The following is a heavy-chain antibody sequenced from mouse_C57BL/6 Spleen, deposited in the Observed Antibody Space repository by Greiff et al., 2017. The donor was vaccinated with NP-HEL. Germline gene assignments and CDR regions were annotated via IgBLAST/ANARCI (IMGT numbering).Heavy chain of an antibody. V-gene: IGHV1-82*01. Sequence: VQLQQSGPELVKPGASVKISCKASGYAFSSSWMNWVKQRPGKGLEWIGRIYPGDGDTNYNGKFKGKATLTADKSSSTAYMQLSSLTSEDSAVYFFARKVYYYGSSPYAMDYWGQGTSVTVSS. CDR1: GYAFSSSW. CDR3: ARKVYYYGSSPYAMDY. D-gene: IGHD1-1*01. CDR2: IYPGDGDT. J-gene: IGHJ4*01.